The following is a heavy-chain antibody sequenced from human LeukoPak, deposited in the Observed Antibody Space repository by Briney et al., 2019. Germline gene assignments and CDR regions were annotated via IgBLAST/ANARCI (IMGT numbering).Heavy chain of an antibody. J-gene: IGHJ4*02. CDR1: GGSFSGYY. D-gene: IGHD2/OR15-2a*01. Sequence: SETLSLTCAVYGGSFSGYYWSWIRQPLGKGLEWIGEINHSGSTNYNPSLKSRVTISVDTSKNQFSLKLSSVTAADTAVYYCARHVRFYYAYFDYWGQGTLVTVSS. V-gene: IGHV4-34*01. CDR2: INHSGST. CDR3: ARHVRFYYAYFDY.